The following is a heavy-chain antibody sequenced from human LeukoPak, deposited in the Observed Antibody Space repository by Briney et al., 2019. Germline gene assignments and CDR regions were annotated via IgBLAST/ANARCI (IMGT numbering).Heavy chain of an antibody. CDR3: ARDSSSSWRTFDY. J-gene: IGHJ4*02. D-gene: IGHD6-13*01. Sequence: GGSLRLSCAASGFTVSSNYMSWVRQAPGKGLEWVSVIYSGGSTYYAGSVKGRFTISRDNSKNTLYLQMNSLRAEDTAVYYCARDSSSSWRTFDYWGQGTLVTVSS. CDR1: GFTVSSNY. CDR2: IYSGGST. V-gene: IGHV3-66*02.